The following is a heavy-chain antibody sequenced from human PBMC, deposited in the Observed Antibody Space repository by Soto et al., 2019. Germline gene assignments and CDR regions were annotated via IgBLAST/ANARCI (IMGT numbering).Heavy chain of an antibody. V-gene: IGHV4-34*01. Sequence: SETLSLTCAVDGGSFNGYYWTWIRQPPGTGLEWIGEINHSGSTNYNPSLKSRVTISVDTSKNQFSLKLTSVPAADTAVYYCARDKITGLFDYWGQGTLVTVSS. CDR1: GGSFNGYY. D-gene: IGHD2-8*02. CDR2: INHSGST. J-gene: IGHJ4*02. CDR3: ARDKITGLFDY.